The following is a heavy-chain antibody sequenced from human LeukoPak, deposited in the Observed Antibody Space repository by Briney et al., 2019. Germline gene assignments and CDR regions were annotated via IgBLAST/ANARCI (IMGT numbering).Heavy chain of an antibody. CDR2: INWNGGST. J-gene: IGHJ4*02. CDR3: ARDLSSSWAPNY. CDR1: GFTVSSNY. Sequence: GGSLRLSCAASGFTVSSNYMSWVRQAPGKGLEWVSGINWNGGSTGYADSVKGRFTISRDNAKNSLYLQMNSLRAEDTALYYCARDLSSSWAPNYWGQGTLVTVSS. D-gene: IGHD6-13*01. V-gene: IGHV3-20*04.